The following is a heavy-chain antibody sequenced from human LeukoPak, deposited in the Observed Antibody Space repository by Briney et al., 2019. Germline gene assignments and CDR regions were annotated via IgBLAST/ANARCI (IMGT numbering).Heavy chain of an antibody. J-gene: IGHJ5*02. CDR3: ARWLGYCSSTSCFEEDNWFDP. CDR2: IKQDGSEK. Sequence: PGGSLRLSCAASGFTFSSYWMSWVRQAPGKGLEWVANIKQDGSEKYYVDSVKGRFTISRDNAKNSLYLQMSSLRAEDTAVYYCARWLGYCSSTSCFEEDNWFDPWGQGTLVTVSS. D-gene: IGHD2-2*01. V-gene: IGHV3-7*03. CDR1: GFTFSSYW.